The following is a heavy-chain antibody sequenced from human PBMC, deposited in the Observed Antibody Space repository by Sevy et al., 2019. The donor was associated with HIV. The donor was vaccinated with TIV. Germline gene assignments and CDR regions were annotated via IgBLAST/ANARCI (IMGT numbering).Heavy chain of an antibody. CDR2: IYFTGTA. V-gene: IGHV4-59*01. J-gene: IGHJ4*02. D-gene: IGHD2-21*02. Sequence: SETLSLTCTVSGGSISSYFWSWIRQPPGKGLEWIGNIYFTGTAHYHPSLKSRVTMSLDRSKSQFSLKLSSVTAADTAVYYCARDESNNPWVTNKWGQGTLVTVSS. CDR1: GGSISSYF. CDR3: ARDESNNPWVTNK.